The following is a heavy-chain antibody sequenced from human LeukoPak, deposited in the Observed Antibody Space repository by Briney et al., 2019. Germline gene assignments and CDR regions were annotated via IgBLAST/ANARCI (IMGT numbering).Heavy chain of an antibody. J-gene: IGHJ4*02. V-gene: IGHV4-59*08. Sequence: SETLSLTCTVSSDSISNYYWTWIRQPPGKGLERIGYIHYSGITKYNPSLESRVTLSVDTSRNQPSLELNSATAADTAVYYCARQGYGDYRVSEYWGQGSLVTVSS. CDR1: SDSISNYY. D-gene: IGHD4-17*01. CDR2: IHYSGIT. CDR3: ARQGYGDYRVSEY.